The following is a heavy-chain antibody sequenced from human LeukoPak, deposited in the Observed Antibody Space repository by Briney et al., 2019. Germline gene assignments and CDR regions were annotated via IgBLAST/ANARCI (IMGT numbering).Heavy chain of an antibody. CDR3: AKADNYYDSSGYPDY. J-gene: IGHJ4*02. V-gene: IGHV3-9*01. D-gene: IGHD3-22*01. CDR1: GFSFDDYA. CDR2: ISWNGNSI. Sequence: GGSLRLSCAASGFSFDDYAMHWVRQAPGKGLEWVSAISWNGNSIVYADSVKGRFTIARDNAKNSLYLQMNSLRAEDTAVYYCAKADNYYDSSGYPDYWGQETLVTVSS.